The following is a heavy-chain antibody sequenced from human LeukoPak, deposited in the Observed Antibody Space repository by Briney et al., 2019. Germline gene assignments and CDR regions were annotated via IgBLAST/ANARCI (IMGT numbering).Heavy chain of an antibody. CDR3: AKLSGYSYGYWFDP. V-gene: IGHV3-23*01. Sequence: GGSLRLSCAASGFTFSSYAMSWVRQAPAKGLEWVSAISGSGGSTYYADSVKGRFTISRDNSKNTLYLQMNSLRAEDTAVYYCAKLSGYSYGYWFDPWGQGTLVTVSS. J-gene: IGHJ5*02. CDR2: ISGSGGST. CDR1: GFTFSSYA. D-gene: IGHD5-18*01.